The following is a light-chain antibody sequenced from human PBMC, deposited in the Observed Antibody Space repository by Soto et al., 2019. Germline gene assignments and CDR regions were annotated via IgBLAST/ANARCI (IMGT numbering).Light chain of an antibody. V-gene: IGKV3D-15*01. CDR1: QSVSSN. CDR3: HQRDNWPRGGFT. CDR2: GAS. J-gene: IGKJ3*01. Sequence: EVVLTQSPGTLSLSPGERATLFCRASQSVSSNLAWYQQKPGQAPRLLIYGASTRATGIPARFSGSGSGTEFTLTISSLQSEDFAVYYCHQRDNWPRGGFTFGPGTKVDVK.